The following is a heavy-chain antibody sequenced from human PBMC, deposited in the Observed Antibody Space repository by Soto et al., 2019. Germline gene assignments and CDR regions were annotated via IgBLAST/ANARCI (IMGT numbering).Heavy chain of an antibody. D-gene: IGHD3-3*01. CDR3: ARDTNSITIFGVVIPSYYFDY. Sequence: GGSLRLSCAASGFTFSTYAMSWVRQAPGKGLEWVSAISGSGGATYYADSVKGRFTISRDNSKNTLYLQMNSLRAEDTAVYYCARDTNSITIFGVVIPSYYFDYWGQGTLVTVSS. V-gene: IGHV3-23*01. CDR1: GFTFSTYA. J-gene: IGHJ4*02. CDR2: ISGSGGAT.